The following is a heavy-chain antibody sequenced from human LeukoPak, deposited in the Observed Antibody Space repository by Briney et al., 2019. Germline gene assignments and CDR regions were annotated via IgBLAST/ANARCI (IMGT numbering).Heavy chain of an antibody. CDR1: GASITDYY. Sequence: SETLSLTCTVSGASITDYYWAWIRQPAGRGLEWVGRIYTTETPDYNPSLKSRITISADTSRNQFSLKLTSATAADTAVYYCVREDYYYGLDVWGQGTTVTVSS. V-gene: IGHV4-4*07. J-gene: IGHJ6*02. CDR2: IYTTETP. CDR3: VREDYYYGLDV.